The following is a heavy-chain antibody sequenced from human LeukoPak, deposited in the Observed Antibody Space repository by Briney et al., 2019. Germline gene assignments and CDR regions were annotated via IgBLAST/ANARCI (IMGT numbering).Heavy chain of an antibody. CDR2: ISYDGSNK. D-gene: IGHD3-16*01. CDR1: GFTFSSYS. Sequence: GGSLRLSCAASGFTFSSYSMTWVRQAPGKGLEWVAVISYDGSNKYYADSVKGRFTISRDNSKNTLYLQMNSLRAEDTAVYYCAKVQQNAELRENWFDPWGQGTLVTVSS. V-gene: IGHV3-30*18. CDR3: AKVQQNAELRENWFDP. J-gene: IGHJ5*02.